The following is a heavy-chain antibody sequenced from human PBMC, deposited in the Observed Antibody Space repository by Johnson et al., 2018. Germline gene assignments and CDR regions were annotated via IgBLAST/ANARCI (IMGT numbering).Heavy chain of an antibody. Sequence: EVQLVETGGGVVQPGGSLRLSCAASGFTVSSNYMSWVRQAPGKGLEWVSVIYSGGSTYYADSVKGRFTISRDNSKNTLYLQMNSLRSEDTAVYYCASPGSRWRHAFDIWGHGTVVTVAS. CDR3: ASPGSRWRHAFDI. CDR2: IYSGGST. CDR1: GFTVSSNY. J-gene: IGHJ3*02. D-gene: IGHD6-13*01. V-gene: IGHV3-53*02.